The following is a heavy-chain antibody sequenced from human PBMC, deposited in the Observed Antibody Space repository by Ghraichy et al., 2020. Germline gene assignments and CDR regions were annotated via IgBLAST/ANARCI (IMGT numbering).Heavy chain of an antibody. CDR3: ARLNYGLGGYDNGDY. V-gene: IGHV4-34*01. Sequence: SETLSLTCAVHGCSFSGYYWSWIRQPPGKGLEWIGEITHSARTNYSPSLKSRVTISVDTSRKQFSLRLSSVTAADTAVYYCARLNYGLGGYDNGDYWCQRSPVNVSS. CDR1: GCSFSGYY. D-gene: IGHD3-10*01. J-gene: IGHJ4*02. CDR2: ITHSART.